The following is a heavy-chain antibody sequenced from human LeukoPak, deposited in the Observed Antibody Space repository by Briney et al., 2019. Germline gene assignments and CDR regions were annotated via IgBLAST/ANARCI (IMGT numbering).Heavy chain of an antibody. CDR1: GFTFSSYS. J-gene: IGHJ4*02. Sequence: GGSLRLSCAASGFTFSSYSMNWVRQAPGKGLEWVSGISPSGDITYYADSVKGRFTISRDNSKNTLYLEVISLTAEDTAVYYCATDDAWLRFGEWSKGTPVTVSS. V-gene: IGHV3-23*01. D-gene: IGHD3-10*01. CDR2: ISPSGDIT. CDR3: ATDDAWLRFGE.